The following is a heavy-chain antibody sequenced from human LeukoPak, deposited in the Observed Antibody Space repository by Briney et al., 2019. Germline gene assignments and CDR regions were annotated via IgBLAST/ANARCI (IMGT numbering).Heavy chain of an antibody. V-gene: IGHV4-30-2*01. CDR1: GGSISSGGYS. CDR2: IYHSGST. D-gene: IGHD3-22*01. J-gene: IGHJ4*02. CDR3: ARSSSMTMMFDY. Sequence: SETLSLTCAVSGGSISSGGYSWSWIRQPPGSVLEWIGYIYHSGSTYYNPSLKSRVTISVDRSKNQFSLKLSSVTAADTAVYYCARSSSMTMMFDYSGQGTLVTVSS.